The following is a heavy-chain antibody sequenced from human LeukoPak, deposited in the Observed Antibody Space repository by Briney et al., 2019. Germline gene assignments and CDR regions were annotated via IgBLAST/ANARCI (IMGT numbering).Heavy chain of an antibody. CDR2: TMPGATAT. CDR3: ARHLDYGSGYSLDN. D-gene: IGHD3-10*01. J-gene: IGHJ4*02. V-gene: IGHV5-51*01. CDR1: GYPFTSFW. Sequence: VESLMIYCNASGYPFTSFWFGWVRQLPGTGLEWMGVTMPGATATRYSPSFEHQFTISADQTTRTAFPHWNSLRASYTTIQVYARHLDYGSGYSLDNWGQGTLVTVSS.